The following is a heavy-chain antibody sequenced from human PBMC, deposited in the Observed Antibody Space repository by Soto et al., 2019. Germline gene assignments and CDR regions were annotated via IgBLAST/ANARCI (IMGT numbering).Heavy chain of an antibody. V-gene: IGHV3-64*01. CDR2: ISSNGVGT. Sequence: GGSLRLSCAASGFTLSGYAMDWVRHAPGKGLEYVSGISSNGVGTYYANSVQGRFTISRDNSKNTVYLQMGSLRPEDMAVYYCARRDRPDFYYLAVSGKGTTVTVSS. CDR3: ARRDRPDFYYLAV. D-gene: IGHD6-6*01. CDR1: GFTLSGYA. J-gene: IGHJ6*03.